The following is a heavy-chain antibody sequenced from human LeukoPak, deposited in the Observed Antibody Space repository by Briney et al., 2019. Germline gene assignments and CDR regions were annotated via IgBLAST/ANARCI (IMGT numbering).Heavy chain of an antibody. J-gene: IGHJ4*02. CDR3: ARDRRVRGVIPYYFDY. CDR1: GYTFTGYY. Sequence: ASVKVSCKASGYTFTGYYMHWVRQAPGQGLEWMGWINPNSGGTNYAQKFQGRVTMTRDTSISTAYMELSRLRSDDTAVYYCARDRRVRGVIPYYFDYWGQGTLVTVSS. V-gene: IGHV1-2*02. D-gene: IGHD3-10*01. CDR2: INPNSGGT.